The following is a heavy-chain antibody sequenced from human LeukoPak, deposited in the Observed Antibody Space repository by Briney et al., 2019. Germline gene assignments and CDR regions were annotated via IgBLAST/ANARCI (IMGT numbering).Heavy chain of an antibody. CDR1: GGSISSGSYY. J-gene: IGHJ4*02. D-gene: IGHD3-22*01. CDR2: IYTSGST. V-gene: IGHV4-61*02. CDR3: AGSTYYYDSSGYRYFDY. Sequence: SETLSLTCTVSGGSISSGSYYWSWIRQPAGKGLEWIGRIYTSGSTNYNPSLESRVTISVDTSKNQVSLKLSSVTAADTAVYYCAGSTYYYDSSGYRYFDYWGQGTLVTVSS.